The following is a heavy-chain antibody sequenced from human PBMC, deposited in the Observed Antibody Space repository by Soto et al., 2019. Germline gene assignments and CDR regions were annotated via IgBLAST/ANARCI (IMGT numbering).Heavy chain of an antibody. CDR2: IKQDGSEK. D-gene: IGHD5-18*01. CDR3: ARDSGYSYGTNYYYYYYGMDV. Sequence: PGGSLRLSCAASGFTFSSYWMSWVRQAPGKGLEWVANIKQDGSEKYYVDSVKGRFTISRDNAKNSLYLQMNSLRAEDTAVYYCARDSGYSYGTNYYYYYYGMDVWGQGTTVTVSS. V-gene: IGHV3-7*01. CDR1: GFTFSSYW. J-gene: IGHJ6*02.